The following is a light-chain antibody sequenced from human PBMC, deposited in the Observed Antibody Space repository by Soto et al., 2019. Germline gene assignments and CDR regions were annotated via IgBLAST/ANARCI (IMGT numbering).Light chain of an antibody. J-gene: IGKJ1*01. V-gene: IGKV1-5*01. CDR3: QQYTSFSWS. Sequence: DIQMTQSPSTLSASVGDRVTITCRASQSVFSWLVWYQQKPGQAPKLLIYDASTLEGGVPSRFSGSGSGTEVTLTIGGLQPDDFATYHCQQYTSFSWSFGQGTKVEVK. CDR2: DAS. CDR1: QSVFSW.